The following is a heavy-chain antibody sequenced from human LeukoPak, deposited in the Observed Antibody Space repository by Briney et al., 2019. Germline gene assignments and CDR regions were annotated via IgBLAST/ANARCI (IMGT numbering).Heavy chain of an antibody. D-gene: IGHD4-17*01. CDR1: GYTFTGYY. Sequence: ASVKVSCRASGYTFTGYYMHWVRQAPGQGLEWMGWINPNSGGTNYAQKFQGRVTMTRDTSISTAYMELSSLRSEDTAVYYCARQPIDYGGNSERREFDYWGQGTLVTVSS. CDR2: INPNSGGT. V-gene: IGHV1-2*02. CDR3: ARQPIDYGGNSERREFDY. J-gene: IGHJ4*02.